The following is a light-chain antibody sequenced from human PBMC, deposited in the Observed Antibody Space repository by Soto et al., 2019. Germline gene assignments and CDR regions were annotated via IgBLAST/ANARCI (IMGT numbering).Light chain of an antibody. CDR1: GSALVNYNL. J-gene: IGLJ3*02. V-gene: IGLV2-23*01. CDR2: EST. Sequence: QSVLTQPAPVSGSPGQSITISCTGTGSALVNYNLVSWYQQPPGQAPRLVIYESTKRPSGVSDRFSASKSGNTASLTISGLQAEDEADYYCCSCVSGSPFDVLFGGGTKLTVL. CDR3: CSCVSGSPFDVL.